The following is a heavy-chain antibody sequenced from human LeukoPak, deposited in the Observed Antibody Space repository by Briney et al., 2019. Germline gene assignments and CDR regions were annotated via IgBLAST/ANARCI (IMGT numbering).Heavy chain of an antibody. CDR1: GYTFTSYG. V-gene: IGHV1-18*01. J-gene: IGHJ4*02. CDR3: ARIQLWLEMGFFDY. D-gene: IGHD5-18*01. Sequence: GASVKVSCKASGYTFTSYGISWVRQAPGQGLEWMGWISAYNGNTNYAQKLQGRVTMTTDTSTSTAYMELRSLRSDDTAVYYCARIQLWLEMGFFDYWGQGTLVTVSS. CDR2: ISAYNGNT.